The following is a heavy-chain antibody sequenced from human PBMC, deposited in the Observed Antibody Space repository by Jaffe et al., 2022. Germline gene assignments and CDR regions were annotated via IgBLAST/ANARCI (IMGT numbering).Heavy chain of an antibody. V-gene: IGHV3-9*01. CDR3: AKGYSGYDSYGTGFDY. CDR1: GFTFDDYA. Sequence: EVQLVESGGGLVQPGRSLRLSCAASGFTFDDYAMHWVRQAPGKGLEWVSGISWNSGSIGYADSVKGRFTISRDNAKNSLYLQMNSLRAEDTALYYCAKGYSGYDSYGTGFDYWGQGTLVTVSS. D-gene: IGHD5-12*01. CDR2: ISWNSGSI. J-gene: IGHJ4*02.